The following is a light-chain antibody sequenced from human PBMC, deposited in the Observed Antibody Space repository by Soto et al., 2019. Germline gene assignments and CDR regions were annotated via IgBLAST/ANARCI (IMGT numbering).Light chain of an antibody. CDR2: GAS. V-gene: IGKV3-20*01. CDR3: QRHGAT. CDR1: QSVSSSD. J-gene: IGKJ1*01. Sequence: IVLTQSPGTLSLSPGERATLSCRASQSVSSSDLAWYQQKPGQAPRLLIYGASSRATGIPDRFSGSGSGTDFTLTISGLEPEHSAAYYCQRHGATFAQGTKVEIK.